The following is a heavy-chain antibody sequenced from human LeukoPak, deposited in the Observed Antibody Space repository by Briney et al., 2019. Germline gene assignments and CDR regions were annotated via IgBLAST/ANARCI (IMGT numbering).Heavy chain of an antibody. Sequence: ASVKVSCKASGFTITGYYMHWVRQAPGQGLEWMGWINPNSGGTKYAQKFQGRVTMTRDTSISTAYMELSSLRSEDTAVYYCARELYYYDSSGNWFDPWGQGTLVTVSS. CDR2: INPNSGGT. J-gene: IGHJ5*02. V-gene: IGHV1-2*02. CDR3: ARELYYYDSSGNWFDP. CDR1: GFTITGYY. D-gene: IGHD3-22*01.